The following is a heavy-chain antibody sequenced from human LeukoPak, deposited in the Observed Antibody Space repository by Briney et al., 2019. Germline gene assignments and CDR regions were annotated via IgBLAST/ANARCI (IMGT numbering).Heavy chain of an antibody. Sequence: SETLSLTCAVYGGSFSGHYWSWIRQPPGKGLEWIGEINHSGSTNYKSSLKCRVTISVDTSKNQFSLKLSSVTAADTAVYYCARGGISGYVYWGQGTLVTVSS. J-gene: IGHJ4*02. V-gene: IGHV4-34*01. CDR3: ARGGISGYVY. D-gene: IGHD5-12*01. CDR1: GGSFSGHY. CDR2: INHSGST.